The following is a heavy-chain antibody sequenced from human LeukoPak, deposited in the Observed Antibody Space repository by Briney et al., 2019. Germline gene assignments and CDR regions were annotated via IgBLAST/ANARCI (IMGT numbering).Heavy chain of an antibody. CDR1: GYTFTSYY. V-gene: IGHV1-46*01. CDR3: ARAGRAWIQLIYFDH. D-gene: IGHD5-24*01. Sequence: VASVKVSCKASGYTFTSYYMHWVRQAPGQGLEWMGIINPSGGSTSYAQKFQGRVTMTRDTSTSTVYMELSSLRSEDTAVYYCARAGRAWIQLIYFDHWGQGPLVTVSS. CDR2: INPSGGST. J-gene: IGHJ4*02.